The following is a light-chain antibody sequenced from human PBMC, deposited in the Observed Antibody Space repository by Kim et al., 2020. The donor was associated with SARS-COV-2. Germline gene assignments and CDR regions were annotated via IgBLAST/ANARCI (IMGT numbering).Light chain of an antibody. J-gene: IGLJ2*01. CDR3: NSRDSNDNVV. V-gene: IGLV3-19*01. CDR1: SHRSYY. CDR2: SKN. Sequence: VALRQTVRITCQGDSHRSYYANWYQQEPGQAPILVIYSKNNRPAGIPDRFSGSSSGNTASLTITGTQAGDEADYYCNSRDSNDNVVFGGGTQLTVL.